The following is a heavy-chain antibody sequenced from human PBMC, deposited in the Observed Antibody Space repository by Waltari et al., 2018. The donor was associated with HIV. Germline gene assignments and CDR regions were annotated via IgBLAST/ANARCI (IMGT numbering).Heavy chain of an antibody. D-gene: IGHD2-2*01. CDR3: ARDGQLPRSGMDV. CDR2: ISSSSSYI. V-gene: IGHV3-21*01. Sequence: EVQLVASGGGLVKPGGSLRLSCAASGFTFRRYLMNWFRQAPGKGLEWVSSISSSSSYIYYADSGKGRFTISRDNAKNSLYLQMNSLRAEDTAVYYCARDGQLPRSGMDVWGQGTTVTVSS. CDR1: GFTFRRYL. J-gene: IGHJ6*02.